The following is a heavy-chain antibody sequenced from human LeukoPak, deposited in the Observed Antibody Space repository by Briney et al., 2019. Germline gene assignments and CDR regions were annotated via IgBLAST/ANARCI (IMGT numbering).Heavy chain of an antibody. V-gene: IGHV3-23*01. CDR1: GFTFSNYA. CDR3: ARDPPRAAWVFDY. J-gene: IGHJ4*02. Sequence: GGSLRLSCAASGFTFSNYAMSWVRQAPGKALGWVSAITSGGGTTYYAGSVKGRFTISRDNSKNTLYLQMNSLRAEDTAVYYCARDPPRAAWVFDYWGQGTLVSVSS. D-gene: IGHD6-25*01. CDR2: ITSGGGTT.